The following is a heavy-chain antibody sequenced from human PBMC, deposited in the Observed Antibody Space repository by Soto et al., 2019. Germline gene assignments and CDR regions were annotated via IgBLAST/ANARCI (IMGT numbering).Heavy chain of an antibody. CDR1: GFSFSNYW. Sequence: ELQLVESGGGLVQPGGSLRLSCVVSGFSFSNYWMSWVRQAPGKGLEWVANITQDGSETYYVDSVKGRFTISRDNAENSLYLQMTSLRGDDTAVYYCARGWATTAGTGDNWGQGTLVIVSS. J-gene: IGHJ4*02. V-gene: IGHV3-7*01. D-gene: IGHD6-19*01. CDR2: ITQDGSET. CDR3: ARGWATTAGTGDN.